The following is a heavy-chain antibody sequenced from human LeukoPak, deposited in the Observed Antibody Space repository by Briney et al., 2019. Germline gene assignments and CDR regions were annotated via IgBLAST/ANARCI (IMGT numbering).Heavy chain of an antibody. D-gene: IGHD3-10*01. J-gene: IGHJ6*04. CDR1: GFTFSDYY. V-gene: IGHV3-11*06. CDR2: ISSSSSYT. CDR3: ARGWRKFGELFNYYYYYGMDV. Sequence: GGSLRLSCAASGFTFSDYYMSWVRQAPGKGLEWVSYISSSSSYTNYADSVKGRLTISRDNAKNSLYLQMNSLRAEDTGVYYCARGWRKFGELFNYYYYYGMDVWGKGTTVTVSS.